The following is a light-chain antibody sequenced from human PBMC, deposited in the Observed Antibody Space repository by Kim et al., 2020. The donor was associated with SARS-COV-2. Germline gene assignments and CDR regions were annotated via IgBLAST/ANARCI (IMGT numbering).Light chain of an antibody. V-gene: IGKV1-33*01. CDR3: QQYDNLPTIT. J-gene: IGKJ5*01. CDR1: QDISNY. CDR2: DAS. Sequence: SVGDRVTITCQASQDISNYLNCYQQKPGKAPKLLIYDASNLETGVPSRFSGSGSGTDFTFTISILQPEDIATYYCQQYDNLPTITFGQGTRLEIK.